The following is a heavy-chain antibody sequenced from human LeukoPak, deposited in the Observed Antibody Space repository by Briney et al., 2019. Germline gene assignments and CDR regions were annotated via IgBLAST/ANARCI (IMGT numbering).Heavy chain of an antibody. CDR3: AKDIVTEVGMDV. Sequence: PGGSLRLSCEASGFIFSPYSMNWVRQAPGKGLEWISKINSGSTTIYYKDSVRGRFTISRDNAKNSLSLQMNNLRVEDTAVYYCAKDIVTEVGMDVWGQGTTVTVSS. J-gene: IGHJ6*02. D-gene: IGHD2-15*01. CDR1: GFIFSPYS. CDR2: INSGSTTI. V-gene: IGHV3-48*01.